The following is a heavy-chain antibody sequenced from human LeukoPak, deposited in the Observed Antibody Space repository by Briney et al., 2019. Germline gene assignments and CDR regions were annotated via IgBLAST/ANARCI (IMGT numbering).Heavy chain of an antibody. Sequence: GGSLRLSCAASGFTYSSYEMNWVRQAPGKGLEWVSYISSSGSTIYYADSVKGRFTISRDNAKNSLYLQMNSLRAEDTAVYYCAGSNYYDSSGHLTQYFQHWGQGTLVTVSS. CDR2: ISSSGSTI. D-gene: IGHD3-22*01. CDR1: GFTYSSYE. V-gene: IGHV3-48*03. CDR3: AGSNYYDSSGHLTQYFQH. J-gene: IGHJ1*01.